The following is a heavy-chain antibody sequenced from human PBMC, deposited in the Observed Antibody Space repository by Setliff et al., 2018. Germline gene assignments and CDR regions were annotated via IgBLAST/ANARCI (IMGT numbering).Heavy chain of an antibody. CDR3: ARHRAVAGAYYFDF. V-gene: IGHV4-39*01. J-gene: IGHJ4*02. Sequence: SETLSLTCTDSGGSISSRSYYWGWIRQPPGKGLEWIGSIYYSGSTYYNPSLKSRVTISVDTSKNQFSLKLSSVTAADTAIYYCARHRAVAGAYYFDFWGQGTLVTVSS. CDR2: IYYSGST. CDR1: GGSISSRSYY. D-gene: IGHD6-19*01.